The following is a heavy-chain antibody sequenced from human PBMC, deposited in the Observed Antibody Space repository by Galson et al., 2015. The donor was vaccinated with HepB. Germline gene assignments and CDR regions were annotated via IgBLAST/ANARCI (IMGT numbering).Heavy chain of an antibody. CDR1: GFTFLNYA. J-gene: IGHJ3*02. CDR3: AKVVGGVTDAFDI. CDR2: ISGKGAST. V-gene: IGHV3-23*01. Sequence: ALGLSWAASGFTFLNYAMHWVRQAPGKGLGWVSVISGKGASTYYTDSVKGRVTLFRDKSQNTGYLQMNSLRAEDTALYYCAKVVGGVTDAFDIWGQGTMVTVSS. D-gene: IGHD3-16*01.